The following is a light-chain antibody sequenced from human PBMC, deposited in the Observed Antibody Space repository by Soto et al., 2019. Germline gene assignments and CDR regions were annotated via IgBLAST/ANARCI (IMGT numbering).Light chain of an antibody. CDR2: GAT. Sequence: DIQMTQSPSSLSASVGDRVTITCRASQSISSYLNWYQQKPGKAPNLLIYGATSLQSGVPSRFSGTRHGTDFTLTISSLQPEDFATYYCQQSYSTPWTFGQGTKVEIK. V-gene: IGKV1-39*01. CDR1: QSISSY. J-gene: IGKJ1*01. CDR3: QQSYSTPWT.